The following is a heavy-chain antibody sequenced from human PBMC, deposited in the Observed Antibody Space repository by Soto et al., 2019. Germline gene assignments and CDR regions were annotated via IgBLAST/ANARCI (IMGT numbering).Heavy chain of an antibody. CDR2: IIPIFGTA. D-gene: IGHD1-7*01. V-gene: IGHV1-69*13. Sequence: ASVKVSCKASGGTFSSYAISWVRQAPGQGLEWMGGIIPIFGTANYAQKFQGRVTITADESTSTAYMELSSLRSEDTAVYYCARDNWKYGFYYYGMDVWGQGTTVTVYS. CDR1: GGTFSSYA. CDR3: ARDNWKYGFYYYGMDV. J-gene: IGHJ6*02.